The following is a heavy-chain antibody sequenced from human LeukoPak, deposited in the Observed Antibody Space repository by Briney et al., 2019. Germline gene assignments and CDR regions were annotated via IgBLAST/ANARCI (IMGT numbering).Heavy chain of an antibody. Sequence: GASVKVSCKASRYTFIDYYIHWVRQAPGQGLEWMGWINPNSGGTNYAQKFLGRVTMTRDTSISTAYIELSRLRSDDTAMYYCTRVPKPGISSSCCFDFDLWGQGALLTVSS. CDR3: TRVPKPGISSSCCFDFDL. J-gene: IGHJ4*02. CDR1: RYTFIDYY. D-gene: IGHD6-13*01. CDR2: INPNSGGT. V-gene: IGHV1-2*02.